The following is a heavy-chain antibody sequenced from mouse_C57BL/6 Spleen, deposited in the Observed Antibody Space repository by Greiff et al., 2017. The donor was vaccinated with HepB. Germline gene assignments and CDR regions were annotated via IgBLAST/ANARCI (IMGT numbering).Heavy chain of an antibody. CDR1: GFTFSSYA. CDR3: TRGVTTVDDYFDY. CDR2: ISSGGDYI. J-gene: IGHJ2*01. V-gene: IGHV5-9-1*02. Sequence: EVKVVESGAGLVKPGGSLKLSCAASGFTFSSYAMSWVRQTPEKRLEWVAYISSGGDYIYYADTVKGRFTISRDNARNTLYLQMSSLKSEDTAMYYCTRGVTTVDDYFDYWGQGTTLTVSS. D-gene: IGHD1-1*01.